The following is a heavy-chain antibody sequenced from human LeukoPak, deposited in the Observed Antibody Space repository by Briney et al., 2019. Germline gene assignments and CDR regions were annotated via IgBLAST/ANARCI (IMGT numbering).Heavy chain of an antibody. Sequence: GGSLRLSCAASGFTFSSYAMHWVRQAPGKGLEWVAVISYDGSNKYYADSVKGRFTISRDNSKNTLYLQMNSLRAEDTVVYYCGEGQQLVETFDYWGQGTLVTVSS. V-gene: IGHV3-30-3*01. D-gene: IGHD6-13*01. CDR1: GFTFSSYA. J-gene: IGHJ4*02. CDR3: GEGQQLVETFDY. CDR2: ISYDGSNK.